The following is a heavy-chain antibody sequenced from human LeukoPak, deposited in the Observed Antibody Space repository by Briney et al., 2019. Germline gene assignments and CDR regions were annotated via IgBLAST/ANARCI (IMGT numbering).Heavy chain of an antibody. CDR2: IGGDGGST. CDR3: ARDRQYSSGWVPYYDY. D-gene: IGHD6-19*01. V-gene: IGHV3-23*01. Sequence: PGGSLRLSCAASGFTFGSYAMTWVRQAPGQGLDWVSTIGGDGGSTYYADSVKGRFTISRDNSENTLYLQMNSLRAEDTAIYYCARDRQYSSGWVPYYDYWGQGTLVTVSS. J-gene: IGHJ4*02. CDR1: GFTFGSYA.